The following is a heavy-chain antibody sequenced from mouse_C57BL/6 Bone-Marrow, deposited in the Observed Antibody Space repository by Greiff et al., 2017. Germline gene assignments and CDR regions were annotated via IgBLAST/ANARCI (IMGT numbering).Heavy chain of an antibody. CDR1: GYTFTSYG. CDR2: IYPRSGNT. Sequence: QVQLQQPGAELARPGASVKLSCKASGYTFTSYGISWVKQRTGQGLEWIGEIYPRSGNTYYNEKFKGKATLTADKSSSTAYMELRSLTSEDSAVYFCAREFITTVVANWYFDVWGTGTTVTVSS. J-gene: IGHJ1*03. CDR3: AREFITTVVANWYFDV. V-gene: IGHV1-81*01. D-gene: IGHD1-1*01.